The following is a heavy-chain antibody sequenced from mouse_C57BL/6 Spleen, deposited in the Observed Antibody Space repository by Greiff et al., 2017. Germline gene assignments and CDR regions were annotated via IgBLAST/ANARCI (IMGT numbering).Heavy chain of an antibody. J-gene: IGHJ1*03. D-gene: IGHD1-1*01. Sequence: DVQLVESGGGLVQPGGSLKLSCAASGFTFSDYYMYWVRQTPEKRLEWVAYISNGGGSTYYPATVKGRFTISRDNAKNTLYLQMSRLKSEDTAMYYCARSYGSSFYWYFDVWGTGTTVTVSS. V-gene: IGHV5-12*01. CDR3: ARSYGSSFYWYFDV. CDR2: ISNGGGST. CDR1: GFTFSDYY.